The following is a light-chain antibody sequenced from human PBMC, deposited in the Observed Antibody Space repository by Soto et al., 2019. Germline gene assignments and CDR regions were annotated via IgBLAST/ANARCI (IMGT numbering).Light chain of an antibody. CDR1: QSVSSY. CDR2: DAS. J-gene: IGKJ1*01. CDR3: HQRQRWPRT. Sequence: EIVMTQSPATLSVSPGERATLSCRASQSVSSYLAWYQQKPGQAPRLLIYDASTRAAGIPGRFSGSGSGTDFTLTITSLEPEDFAFYYCHQRQRWPRTFGQGTKVDIK. V-gene: IGKV3-11*01.